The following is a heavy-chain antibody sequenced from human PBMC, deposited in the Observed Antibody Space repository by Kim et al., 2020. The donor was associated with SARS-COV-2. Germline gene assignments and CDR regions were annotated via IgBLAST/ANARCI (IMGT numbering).Heavy chain of an antibody. CDR3: ARRVLYSGFDY. J-gene: IGHJ4*02. Sequence: SETLSLTCTVSGGSISSYYWSWIRQPPGKGLEWIGYIYYSGSTNYNPSLKSRVTISVDTSKNQFSLKLSSVTAADTAVYYCARRVLYSGFDYWGQGTLVTVSS. D-gene: IGHD1-26*01. V-gene: IGHV4-59*08. CDR1: GGSISSYY. CDR2: IYYSGST.